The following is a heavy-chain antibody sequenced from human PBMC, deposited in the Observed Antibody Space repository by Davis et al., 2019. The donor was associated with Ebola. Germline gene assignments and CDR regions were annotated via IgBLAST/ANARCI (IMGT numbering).Heavy chain of an antibody. J-gene: IGHJ5*02. V-gene: IGHV3-74*01. CDR3: ARDLPNNWFDP. CDR1: GFTISNYW. CDR2: INNDGSGT. Sequence: HTGGSLRLSCAASGFTISNYWMHWVRQGPGQGLVWVSRINNDGSGTVYADSVKGRFTISRDNAKNTVYLQMSSLRAEDTAMYYCARDLPNNWFDPWGQGTLVTVSS. D-gene: IGHD2-2*01.